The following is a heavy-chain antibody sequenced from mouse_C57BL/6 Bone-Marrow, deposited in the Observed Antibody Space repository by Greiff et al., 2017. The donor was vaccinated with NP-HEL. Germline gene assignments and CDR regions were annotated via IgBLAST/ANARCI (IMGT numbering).Heavy chain of an antibody. D-gene: IGHD2-5*01. Sequence: QVQLQQSGAALMKPGASVKLSCKATGYTFTGYWIEWVKQRPGHGLEWIGEILPGSGSTNYNEKFKGKATFTADTSSNTAYMQLSSLTTEDSAIYYCARSLLIYYSKVYFDYWGQGTTLTVSS. CDR2: ILPGSGST. CDR1: GYTFTGYW. CDR3: ARSLLIYYSKVYFDY. V-gene: IGHV1-9*01. J-gene: IGHJ2*01.